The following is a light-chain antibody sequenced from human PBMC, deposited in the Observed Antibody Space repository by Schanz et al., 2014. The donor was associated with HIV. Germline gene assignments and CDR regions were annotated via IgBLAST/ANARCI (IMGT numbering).Light chain of an antibody. Sequence: IVLTQSPGTLSLSPGERGTLSCRASQTVSSSSLAWYQQKAGQAPRLLIYGASSRATGIPDRFSGSGSGTDVTLTISRLEPDDFAVYFCQQYDSSPLTFGPGTKVDIK. V-gene: IGKV3-20*01. J-gene: IGKJ3*01. CDR2: GAS. CDR1: QTVSSSS. CDR3: QQYDSSPLT.